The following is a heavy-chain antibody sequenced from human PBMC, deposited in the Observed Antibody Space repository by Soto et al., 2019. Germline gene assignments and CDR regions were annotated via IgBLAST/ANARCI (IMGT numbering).Heavy chain of an antibody. J-gene: IGHJ4*02. Sequence: ASVKVSCKASGYTFTTYALHWVRQAPGQRLEWMGWINAGSADIKYSQKFQGRVTITRDTSASTVYMELSSLRSEDTAVYYCARVGGRGHSYGHFDYWGQGTLVTVSS. V-gene: IGHV1-3*01. CDR3: ARVGGRGHSYGHFDY. CDR1: GYTFTTYA. D-gene: IGHD5-18*01. CDR2: INAGSADI.